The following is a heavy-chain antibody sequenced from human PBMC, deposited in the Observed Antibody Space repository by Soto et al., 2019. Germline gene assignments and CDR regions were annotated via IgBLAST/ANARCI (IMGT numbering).Heavy chain of an antibody. J-gene: IGHJ4*02. V-gene: IGHV4-59*01. CDR2: IYYSGTT. D-gene: IGHD3-9*01. CDR1: GGSISNYY. Sequence: QVQLQESGPGLVKPSETLSLTCTVSGGSISNYYWNWIRQPPGKGLEWIGYIYYSGTTNYNPSRKGRVTISVDTARNRFSLKLSSVTAADTAVYYCARTGRGILTGYGTNYFDYWGQGTLVTVSS. CDR3: ARTGRGILTGYGTNYFDY.